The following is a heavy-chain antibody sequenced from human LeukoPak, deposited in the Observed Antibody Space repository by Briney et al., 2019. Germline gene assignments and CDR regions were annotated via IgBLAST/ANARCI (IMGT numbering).Heavy chain of an antibody. CDR1: GGSISSYY. CDR2: IYYSGST. V-gene: IGHV4-59*01. D-gene: IGHD3-22*01. Sequence: SETLSLTCTVSGGSISSYYWSWIRQPPGKGLEWIGYIYYSGSTNYNPSLKSRVTISVDTSKNQFSLKLSSVTAADTAVYYCARARGDSSGYIDYYYYMDVWGKGTTVTVSS. CDR3: ARARGDSSGYIDYYYYMDV. J-gene: IGHJ6*03.